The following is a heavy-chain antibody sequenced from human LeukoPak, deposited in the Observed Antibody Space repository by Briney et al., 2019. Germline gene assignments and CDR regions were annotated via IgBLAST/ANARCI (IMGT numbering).Heavy chain of an antibody. Sequence: GRSLRLSCAASGFTFSSYAMHWVRQAPGKGLGWVAVISYDGSNKYYADSVKGRFTISRDNSKNTLYLQMNSLRAEDTAVYYCARDTIWAFDYWGQGTLVTVSS. CDR3: ARDTIWAFDY. J-gene: IGHJ4*02. V-gene: IGHV3-30*04. CDR2: ISYDGSNK. CDR1: GFTFSSYA. D-gene: IGHD3-3*01.